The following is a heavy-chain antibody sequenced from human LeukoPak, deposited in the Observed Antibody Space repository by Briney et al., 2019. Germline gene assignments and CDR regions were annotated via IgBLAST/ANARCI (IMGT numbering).Heavy chain of an antibody. V-gene: IGHV3-21*01. D-gene: IGHD3-10*01. J-gene: IGHJ6*04. Sequence: PGGSLRLSCVASGFTFSSYSMNWVRQAAGKVLEWVSSITSSSSSIYYSDSLKGRFTISRDNAKNSLYLQMSSLRAEDTAVYYCATAYYYGSGSYNYYYYGMDVWGKGTTVTVSS. CDR3: ATAYYYGSGSYNYYYYGMDV. CDR2: ITSSSSSI. CDR1: GFTFSSYS.